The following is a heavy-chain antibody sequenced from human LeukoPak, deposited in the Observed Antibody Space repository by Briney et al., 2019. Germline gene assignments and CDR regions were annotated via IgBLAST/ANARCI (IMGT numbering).Heavy chain of an antibody. D-gene: IGHD3-10*01. CDR1: GGSISSYY. CDR2: IYYSGST. J-gene: IGHJ5*02. Sequence: PSETLSLTCTVSGGSISSYYWSWIRQPPGKVREWIGYIYYSGSTNYNPSLKSRVTISVDTSKNQFSLKLSSVTAADTAVYYCARASGSGSYSFDPWGQGTLVTVSS. CDR3: ARASGSGSYSFDP. V-gene: IGHV4-59*01.